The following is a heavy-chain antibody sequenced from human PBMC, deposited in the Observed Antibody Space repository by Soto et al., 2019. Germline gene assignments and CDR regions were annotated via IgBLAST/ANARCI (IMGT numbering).Heavy chain of an antibody. D-gene: IGHD2-15*01. V-gene: IGHV3-7*01. Sequence: GGSLRLSCAASGFTFSSYWMSWVRQAPGKGLEWVANIKQDGSEKYYVDSVKGRFTISRDNAKNSLYLQMNSLRAEDTAVYYCARDHGGNPFYYFDYWGQGTLVTVSS. CDR3: ARDHGGNPFYYFDY. J-gene: IGHJ4*02. CDR1: GFTFSSYW. CDR2: IKQDGSEK.